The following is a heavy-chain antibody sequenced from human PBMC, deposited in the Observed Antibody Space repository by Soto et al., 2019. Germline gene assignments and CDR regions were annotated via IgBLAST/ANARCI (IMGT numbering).Heavy chain of an antibody. J-gene: IGHJ4*02. CDR1: GFIFSSYG. Sequence: GGSLRLSCAASGFIFSSYGMHWVRQAPGKGLEWVALIWNDGSKEYYADSVKGRFTISRDNHKNTVSLQMNSLRADDTAVYYCARTSYYDKTGVFDYWGQGTLVTVSS. CDR2: IWNDGSKE. V-gene: IGHV3-33*01. CDR3: ARTSYYDKTGVFDY. D-gene: IGHD3-22*01.